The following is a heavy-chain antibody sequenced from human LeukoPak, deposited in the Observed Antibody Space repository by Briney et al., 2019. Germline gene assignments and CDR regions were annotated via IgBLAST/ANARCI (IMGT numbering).Heavy chain of an antibody. J-gene: IGHJ4*02. V-gene: IGHV1-69*05. CDR3: ATNPKVATIPI. Sequence: ASVKVSCKASGGTFSSYAISWVRQAPGQGLEWMGGIIPIFGTANYAQKFQGRVTITTDESTSTAYMELSSLRSEDTAVYYCATNPKVATIPIWVQGTLVTVSS. CDR2: IIPIFGTA. CDR1: GGTFSSYA. D-gene: IGHD5-12*01.